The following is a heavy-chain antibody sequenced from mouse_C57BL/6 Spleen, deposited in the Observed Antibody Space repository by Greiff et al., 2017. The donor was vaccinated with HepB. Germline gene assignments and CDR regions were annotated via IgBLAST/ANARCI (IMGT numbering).Heavy chain of an antibody. CDR2: IYPSDSET. Sequence: VQLQQSGAELVRPGSSVKLSCKASGYTFTSYWMDWVKQRPGQGLEWIGNIYPSDSETHYNQKFKDKATLTVDKSSSTAYMQLSSLTSEDSAVYYCARGAVVATRYAMDYWGQGTSVTVSS. V-gene: IGHV1-61*01. D-gene: IGHD1-1*01. CDR1: GYTFTSYW. CDR3: ARGAVVATRYAMDY. J-gene: IGHJ4*01.